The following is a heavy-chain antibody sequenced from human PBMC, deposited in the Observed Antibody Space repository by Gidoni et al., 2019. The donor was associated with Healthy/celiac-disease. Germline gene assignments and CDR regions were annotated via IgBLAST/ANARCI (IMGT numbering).Heavy chain of an antibody. CDR2: MRGSGGST. CDR1: GFPFSSYA. D-gene: IGHD5-18*01. J-gene: IGHJ4*02. V-gene: IGHV3-23*01. Sequence: EVQLLESGGGLVQPGGSLRLSCAASGFPFSSYARSGVRQAPGKGLEWVSAMRGSGGSTYYADSVKGRFTISRDNSKNTLYLQMNSLRAEDTAVYYCAKSRYSYGGDNFDYWGQGTLVTVSS. CDR3: AKSRYSYGGDNFDY.